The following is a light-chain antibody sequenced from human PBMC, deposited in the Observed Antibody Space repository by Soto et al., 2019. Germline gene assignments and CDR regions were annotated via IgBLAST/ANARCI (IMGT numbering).Light chain of an antibody. Sequence: DIQMTQSPSTLSASVGDRVTITCRASQSISSWLAWYQQKPGKAPKLLIYKASSLESGVPSRFSGSGSGIEFTLTISSLQPDDFANYYCQQYNSYPWTFGQGTKVEIK. CDR3: QQYNSYPWT. CDR2: KAS. V-gene: IGKV1-5*03. J-gene: IGKJ1*01. CDR1: QSISSW.